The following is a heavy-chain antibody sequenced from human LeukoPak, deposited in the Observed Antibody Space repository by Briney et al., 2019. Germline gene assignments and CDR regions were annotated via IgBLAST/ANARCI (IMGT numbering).Heavy chain of an antibody. D-gene: IGHD3-10*01. Sequence: PSETLSLTCTVSGGSISSYYWSWIRQPPGKGLEWNGYIYYSGSTNYNPSLKSRVTISVDTSKNQFSLKLSSVTAADTAVYYCARESPYYYGSGSYIWAYDYWGQGTLVTVSS. CDR1: GGSISSYY. V-gene: IGHV4-59*01. CDR3: ARESPYYYGSGSYIWAYDY. CDR2: IYYSGST. J-gene: IGHJ4*02.